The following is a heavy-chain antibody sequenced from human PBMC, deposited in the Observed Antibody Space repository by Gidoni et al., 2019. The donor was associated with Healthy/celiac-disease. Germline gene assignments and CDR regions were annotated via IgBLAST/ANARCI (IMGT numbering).Heavy chain of an antibody. CDR1: GFTFSSYG. CDR3: ARDDYGDFSVFDY. D-gene: IGHD4-17*01. V-gene: IGHV3-21*01. J-gene: IGHJ4*02. Sequence: EVQLVESGGGLVKPGGSLRLSCSASGFTFSSYGMNWVRQAPGKGLEWVSSISSSSSYIYYADSVKGRLTISRDNAKNSLYLQMNSMRAEDTAVYYCARDDYGDFSVFDYWGQGTLVTVSS. CDR2: ISSSSSYI.